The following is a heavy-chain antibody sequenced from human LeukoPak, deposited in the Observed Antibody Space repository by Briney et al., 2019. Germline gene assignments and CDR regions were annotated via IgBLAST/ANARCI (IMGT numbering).Heavy chain of an antibody. CDR2: IYYSGST. J-gene: IGHJ4*02. CDR3: ARSTSSSWYTAWGY. V-gene: IGHV4-31*03. CDR1: GGSISSGGYS. Sequence: SETLSLTCTVSGGSISSGGYSWSWVRQHPGKGLEWIGYIYYSGSTYYNPSLKSRVTISVDTSKNQFSLKLSSVTAADTAVYYCARSTSSSWYTAWGYWGQGTLVTVSS. D-gene: IGHD6-13*01.